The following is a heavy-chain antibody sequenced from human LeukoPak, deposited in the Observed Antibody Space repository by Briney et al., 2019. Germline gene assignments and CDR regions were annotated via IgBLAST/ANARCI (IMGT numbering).Heavy chain of an antibody. V-gene: IGHV3-23*01. Sequence: PGGSLRLSCAASGFTFSSYAMSWVRQAPGKGLEWVSAISGSGGSTYYADSVKGRFTISRDNSKNTLYLQMNSLRAEDTAVYYCANYLTPLFAHYYGMDVWGQGTTVTVSS. J-gene: IGHJ6*02. CDR1: GFTFSSYA. D-gene: IGHD4-23*01. CDR3: ANYLTPLFAHYYGMDV. CDR2: ISGSGGST.